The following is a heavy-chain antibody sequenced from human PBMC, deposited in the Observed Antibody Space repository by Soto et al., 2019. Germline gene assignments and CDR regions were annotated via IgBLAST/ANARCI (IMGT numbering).Heavy chain of an antibody. V-gene: IGHV3-23*01. CDR3: AKSPSATTYWYFDL. CDR1: GFTVSSKY. D-gene: IGHD2-15*01. CDR2: ISGSGSNT. Sequence: PGWSLKLSSAASGFTVSSKYMSWVRQAPVKGLEWVSAISGSGSNTYYADSVKGRFTISRDNSKNTLYLQMNSLTAEDTAVYYCAKSPSATTYWYFDLWGRGTLVTVS. J-gene: IGHJ2*01.